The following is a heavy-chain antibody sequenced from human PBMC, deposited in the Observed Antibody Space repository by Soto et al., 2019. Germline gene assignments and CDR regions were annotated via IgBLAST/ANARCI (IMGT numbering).Heavy chain of an antibody. V-gene: IGHV3-66*01. CDR1: GCTVSSNY. CDR3: ARDRIPTGMDV. Sequence: GGSLRLPCAASGCTVSSNYMSWVRQAPGKGLEWVSVIYSGGSTYYADSVKGRFTISRDNSKNTLYLQMNSLRAEDTAVYYCARDRIPTGMDVWGQGTTVTVSS. J-gene: IGHJ6*02. CDR2: IYSGGST.